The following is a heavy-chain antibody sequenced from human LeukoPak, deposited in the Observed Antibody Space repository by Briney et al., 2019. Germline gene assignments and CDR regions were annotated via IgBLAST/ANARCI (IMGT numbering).Heavy chain of an antibody. Sequence: GGSLRLSCAASGFTFSSYAMSWVRQAPGKGLEWVSAISGSGGSTYYADSVKGRFTISRDNSKNTLYLQMNSLRAEDTAVYYCAKDFYSSSWYNGDFDYWGQGTLVTVSS. J-gene: IGHJ4*02. D-gene: IGHD6-13*01. CDR3: AKDFYSSSWYNGDFDY. V-gene: IGHV3-23*01. CDR1: GFTFSSYA. CDR2: ISGSGGST.